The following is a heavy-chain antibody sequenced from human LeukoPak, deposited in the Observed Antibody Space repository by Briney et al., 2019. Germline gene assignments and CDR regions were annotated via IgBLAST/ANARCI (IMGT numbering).Heavy chain of an antibody. CDR2: IIPIFGTA. Sequence: ASVKVSCKASGGTFSSYAISWVRQVPGQGLEWMGGIIPIFGTANYAQKFQGRVTITADESTSTAYMELSSLRSEDTAVYYCARGSIGDYGDYGGFDYWGRGTLVTVSS. CDR3: ARGSIGDYGDYGGFDY. J-gene: IGHJ4*02. V-gene: IGHV1-69*13. D-gene: IGHD4-17*01. CDR1: GGTFSSYA.